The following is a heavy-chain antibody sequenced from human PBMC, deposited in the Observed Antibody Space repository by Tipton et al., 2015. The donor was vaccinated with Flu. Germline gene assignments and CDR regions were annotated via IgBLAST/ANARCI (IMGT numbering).Heavy chain of an antibody. CDR2: INQDGSEK. Sequence: GSLRLSCAASGFSFSDYWMSWVRQPPGKGLEWVANINQDGSEKYYVDSVKGRFTISRDNAKNSLYLQMNSLRGDDSAVYYCARQLGGGDCYWGQGTLVTVSS. J-gene: IGHJ4*02. D-gene: IGHD2-21*01. CDR1: GFSFSDYW. CDR3: ARQLGGGDCY. V-gene: IGHV3-7*01.